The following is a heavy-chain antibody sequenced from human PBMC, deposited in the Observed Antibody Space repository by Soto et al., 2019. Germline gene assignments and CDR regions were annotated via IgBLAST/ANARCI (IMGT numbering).Heavy chain of an antibody. CDR1: GFTFSSYA. Sequence: EVQLLESAGGLVQPGGSLSLSCAASGFTFSSYAMQWVRQAPGKGLEWVSAISGSGANTYYADSVKGRFTISRDNSKNTLFLQLNSMRAEYTAVYYCAKCAGSGWYPDYWGQGTLVTVSS. D-gene: IGHD6-19*01. V-gene: IGHV3-23*01. CDR3: AKCAGSGWYPDY. J-gene: IGHJ4*02. CDR2: ISGSGANT.